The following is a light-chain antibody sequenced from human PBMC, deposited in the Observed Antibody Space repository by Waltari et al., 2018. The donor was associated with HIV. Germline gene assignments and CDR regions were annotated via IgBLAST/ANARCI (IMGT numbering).Light chain of an antibody. CDR3: QQSYDAPYT. CDR2: AAS. Sequence: IQMTQSPSSLSASVGDRVTISCRSGQSIRNYLNWYQQKPGKAPKLLIYAASSLQSGVPSRFSGSASGTDFTLTISSLQPEDFATYYCQQSYDAPYTFGQGTKLEIK. J-gene: IGKJ2*01. V-gene: IGKV1-39*01. CDR1: QSIRNY.